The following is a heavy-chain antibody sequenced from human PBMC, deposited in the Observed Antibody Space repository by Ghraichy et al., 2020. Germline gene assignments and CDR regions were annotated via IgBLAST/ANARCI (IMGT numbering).Heavy chain of an antibody. J-gene: IGHJ4*02. Sequence: GESLNTSCAASGFTFSSYGMHWVRQAPGKGLEWVAVIWYDGSNKYYADSVKGRFTISRDNSKNTLYLQMNSLRAEDTAVYYCARDLGDGYNDFDYWGQGTLVTVSS. CDR1: GFTFSSYG. CDR3: ARDLGDGYNDFDY. D-gene: IGHD5-24*01. V-gene: IGHV3-33*01. CDR2: IWYDGSNK.